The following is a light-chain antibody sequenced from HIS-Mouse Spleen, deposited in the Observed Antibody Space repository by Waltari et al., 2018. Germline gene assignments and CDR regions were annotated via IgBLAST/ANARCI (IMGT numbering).Light chain of an antibody. V-gene: IGLV3-10*01. CDR1: ALPKKY. J-gene: IGLJ3*02. Sequence: SYELTQPPSVSVSPGQTARITCSGDALPKKYAYSYQQKSGQAPVLVIYEDSKRPSGIPERFSGSSSGTMATLTISGAQVEDEADYYCYSTDSSGNHWVFGGGTKLTVL. CDR2: EDS. CDR3: YSTDSSGNHWV.